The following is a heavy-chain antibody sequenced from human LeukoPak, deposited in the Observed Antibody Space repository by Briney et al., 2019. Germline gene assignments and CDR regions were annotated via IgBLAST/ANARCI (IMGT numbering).Heavy chain of an antibody. CDR2: ICGRGKTI. CDR3: ARNPGGIGDY. D-gene: IGHD4-23*01. CDR1: GFTFRGYE. V-gene: IGHV3-48*03. J-gene: IGHJ4*02. Sequence: GGSLRLSCAASGFTFRGYEMNWVRQAPGKGLEWISYICGRGKTIYYADSVRGRFTISRDDAKNFLYLQMDSLRAEDTAVHYCARNPGGIGDYWGQGTLVTVSS.